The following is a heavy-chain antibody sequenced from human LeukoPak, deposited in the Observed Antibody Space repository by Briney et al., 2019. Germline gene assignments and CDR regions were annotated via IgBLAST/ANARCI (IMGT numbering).Heavy chain of an antibody. Sequence: SVKVSCKASGGTFSSYAISWVRQAPGQGLVWMGRIIPIFGTANYAQKFQGRVTITTDESTSTACMELSSLRSEDTAVYYCARARGGGIYDILTDDYWGQGTLVTVSS. CDR2: IIPIFGTA. V-gene: IGHV1-69*05. CDR3: ARARGGGIYDILTDDY. D-gene: IGHD3-9*01. CDR1: GGTFSSYA. J-gene: IGHJ4*02.